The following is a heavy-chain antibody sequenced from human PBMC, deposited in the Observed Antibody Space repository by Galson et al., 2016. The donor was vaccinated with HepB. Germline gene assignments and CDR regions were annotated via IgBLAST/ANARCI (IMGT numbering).Heavy chain of an antibody. Sequence: SVKVSCKASGGTFSSYGISWVRQAPGQGLEWMGGIIPLLGIADYAQKFQGRVTITADKSTNTAYMELSSLRSEDTAVYYCAREDYGGNLFDYWGQGTLVTVSS. D-gene: IGHD4-23*01. CDR2: IIPLLGIA. CDR3: AREDYGGNLFDY. CDR1: GGTFSSYG. J-gene: IGHJ4*02. V-gene: IGHV1-69*10.